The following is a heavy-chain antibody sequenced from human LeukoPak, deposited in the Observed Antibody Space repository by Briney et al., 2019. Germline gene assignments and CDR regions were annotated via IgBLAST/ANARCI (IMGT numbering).Heavy chain of an antibody. CDR3: GRGGPPKTWIQLWGWFVT. J-gene: IGHJ5*02. Sequence: ASLKVSRKHSLYTLTGYYIHGGRHAPGQRRWCMGWIKSISGGTNYAQKVQGRVSMTRDKSINTAYMQLSRVRSDDTAVYYCGRGGPPKTWIQLWGWFVTWGEGTVGTVS. CDR1: LYTLTGYY. D-gene: IGHD5-18*01. V-gene: IGHV1-2*02. CDR2: IKSISGGT.